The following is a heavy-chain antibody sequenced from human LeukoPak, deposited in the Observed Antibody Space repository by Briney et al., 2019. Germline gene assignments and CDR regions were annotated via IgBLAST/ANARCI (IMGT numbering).Heavy chain of an antibody. D-gene: IGHD2-15*01. CDR2: IGGSGGST. CDR3: AKERNIVVVVAATN. V-gene: IGHV3-23*01. CDR1: GLTFSSYA. J-gene: IGHJ4*02. Sequence: GGSLRLSCAASGLTFSSYAMSWVRQAPGKGLEWVSAIGGSGGSTYYADSVKGRFTISRDNSKNTLYLQMNSLRAEDTAVYYCAKERNIVVVVAATNWGQGTLVTVSS.